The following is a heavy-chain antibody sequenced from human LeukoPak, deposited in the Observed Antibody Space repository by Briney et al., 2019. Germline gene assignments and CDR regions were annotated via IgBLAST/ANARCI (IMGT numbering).Heavy chain of an antibody. D-gene: IGHD2-2*01. CDR3: ARLGYCSSARCSNWFDP. CDR1: GGSFSGYY. V-gene: IGHV4-59*01. CDR2: MYYSGGT. J-gene: IGHJ5*02. Sequence: PSETLSLTCAVYGGSFSGYYWSWIRQPPGKGLEWIGYMYYSGGTNYNPSLESRVTISVDTSKNQFSLKLTSVTAADAAVYYCARLGYCSSARCSNWFDPWGQGTLVTVSS.